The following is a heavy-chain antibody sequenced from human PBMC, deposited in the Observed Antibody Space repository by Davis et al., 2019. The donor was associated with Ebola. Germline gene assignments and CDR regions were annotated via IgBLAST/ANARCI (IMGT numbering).Heavy chain of an antibody. CDR3: ARGIRSINWNDSPHYYYMDV. D-gene: IGHD1-20*01. Sequence: PSETLSLTCTVSGGSISSSSYYWGWIRQPPGKGLEWIGSIYHSGSTNYNPSLKSRVTISVDKSKNQFSLKLSSVTAADTAVYYCARGIRSINWNDSPHYYYMDVWGKGTTVTVSS. J-gene: IGHJ6*03. CDR1: GGSISSSSYY. CDR2: IYHSGST. V-gene: IGHV4-39*07.